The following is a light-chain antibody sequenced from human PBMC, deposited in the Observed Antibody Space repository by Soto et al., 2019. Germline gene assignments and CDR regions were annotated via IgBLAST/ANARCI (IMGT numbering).Light chain of an antibody. Sequence: DFVMTQSLDSLAVSLGERATINCKSSQSVLSTSNNKNYLAWFQHKPGQPPKLVIYWASTREFGVPDRFSGSGSGTDFTLTISSLQAEDVAVYYCQQYYTIPLTFGGGTKVDIK. CDR2: WAS. V-gene: IGKV4-1*01. J-gene: IGKJ4*01. CDR3: QQYYTIPLT. CDR1: QSVLSTSNNKNY.